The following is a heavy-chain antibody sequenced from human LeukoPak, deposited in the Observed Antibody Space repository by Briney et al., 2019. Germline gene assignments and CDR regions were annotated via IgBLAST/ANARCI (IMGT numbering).Heavy chain of an antibody. V-gene: IGHV3-30*18. CDR2: ISNDGYTQ. CDR3: SKDWGEYYYGSGSYYNSDGY. D-gene: IGHD3-10*01. CDR1: GFTFSTYG. Sequence: GRSLRLSCEASGFTFSTYGMLWVRQAPGRGLEWVAVISNDGYTQYYADSVKGRFTISRDNSKNALFLQMNSLRAEDTAVYYCSKDWGEYYYGSGSYYNSDGYWGQGTLVTVSS. J-gene: IGHJ4*02.